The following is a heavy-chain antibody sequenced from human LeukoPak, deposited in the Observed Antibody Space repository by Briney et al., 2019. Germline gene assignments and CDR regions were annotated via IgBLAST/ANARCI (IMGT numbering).Heavy chain of an antibody. D-gene: IGHD2-2*01. V-gene: IGHV3-30*02. CDR1: GFTFSSYG. Sequence: GGSLRLSCAASGFTFSSYGMHWVRQAPGKGLEWVAFIRYDGSNKYYADSVKGRFTISRDNSKNTLYLQMNSLRAEDTAVYYCAKDSLYCSSTSCLLYYYYYYMDVWGKGTTVTVSS. CDR2: IRYDGSNK. J-gene: IGHJ6*03. CDR3: AKDSLYCSSTSCLLYYYYYYMDV.